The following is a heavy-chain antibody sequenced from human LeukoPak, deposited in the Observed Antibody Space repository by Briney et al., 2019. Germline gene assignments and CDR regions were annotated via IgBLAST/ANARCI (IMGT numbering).Heavy chain of an antibody. CDR3: ARGDYSNNYYMDV. V-gene: IGHV3-23*01. J-gene: IGHJ6*03. D-gene: IGHD4-11*01. CDR1: GFTFSSYA. CDR2: ISGSGDST. Sequence: GGSLRLSCAASGFTFSSYAMSWVRQAPGMGLEWVSAISGSGDSTYYADSVKGRFTISRDNAKNSLYLQMNSLRAEDTAVYYCARGDYSNNYYMDVWGKGTTVTVSS.